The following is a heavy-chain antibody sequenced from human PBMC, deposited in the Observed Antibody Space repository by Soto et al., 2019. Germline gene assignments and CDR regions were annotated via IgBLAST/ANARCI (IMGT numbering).Heavy chain of an antibody. CDR1: GGSISSYY. J-gene: IGHJ5*02. CDR2: LYYSGST. V-gene: IGHV4-59*08. D-gene: IGHD5-18*01. Sequence: QVQLQESGPGLVKPSETLSLTCTVSGGSISSYYWSWIRQPPGKGLEWIGYLYYSGSTNYSPSLKSPVTISVETYKNQFSLKLSSVTAADTAVYYCARLLWSYGNWFDPWGQGTLVTVSS. CDR3: ARLLWSYGNWFDP.